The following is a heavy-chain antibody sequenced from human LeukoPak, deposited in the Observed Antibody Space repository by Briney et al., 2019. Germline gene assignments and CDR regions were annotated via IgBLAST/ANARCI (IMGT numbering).Heavy chain of an antibody. D-gene: IGHD3-16*01. V-gene: IGHV4-38-2*02. CDR3: ARDRIGDFDY. CDR1: GYSISSGYY. CDR2: IYHSGRT. J-gene: IGHJ4*02. Sequence: SETLSLTCAVSGYSISSGYYWGWIRQPPGKGLEWIGSIYHSGRTYYNPSLKSRVTISVDTSKNRFSLKLSSVTAADTAVYYCARDRIGDFDYWGQGTLVTVSS.